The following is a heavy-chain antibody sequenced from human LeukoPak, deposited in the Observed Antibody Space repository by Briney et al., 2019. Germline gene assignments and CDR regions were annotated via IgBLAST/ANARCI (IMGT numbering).Heavy chain of an antibody. V-gene: IGHV4-31*03. CDR2: IYDSGST. D-gene: IGHD4-23*01. CDR3: ARAYSGFDF. J-gene: IGHJ4*02. CDR1: DGSISTGGYY. Sequence: SETLSLTCTVSDGSISTGGYYWTWIRQHPGKGLEWIGYIYDSGSTYYNPSLKSRVTISADTSKNQFSLTLSSVTAADTAVYYCARAYSGFDFWGQGTLVTVSS.